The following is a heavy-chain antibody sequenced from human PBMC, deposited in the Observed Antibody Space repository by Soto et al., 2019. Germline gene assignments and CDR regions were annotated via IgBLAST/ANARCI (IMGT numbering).Heavy chain of an antibody. J-gene: IGHJ5*02. D-gene: IGHD6-13*01. CDR2: INAANGDT. Sequence: ASVKVSCKASGYTFTSYGIHWVRQAPGQRLEWMGWINAANGDTKYSPKFQGRVTITRDTSASTAYMDYCVRRHVSATGIDWFDPWGRGTLVTVSS. V-gene: IGHV1-3*01. CDR1: GYTFTSYG. CDR3: FDP.